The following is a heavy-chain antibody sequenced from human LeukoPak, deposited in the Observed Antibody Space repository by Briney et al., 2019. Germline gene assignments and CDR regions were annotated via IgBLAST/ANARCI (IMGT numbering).Heavy chain of an antibody. Sequence: PGGSLRLSCAASGFTFSTYTMNWVRQAPGKGLEWVSSISSSGSYIFYADSVKGRFTISRDNAKNSLYLQMNSLRAEDTAAYYCASEYYGAEMSFDYWGQGTLVTVSS. CDR3: ASEYYGAEMSFDY. CDR1: GFTFSTYT. CDR2: ISSSGSYI. D-gene: IGHD3-10*01. J-gene: IGHJ4*02. V-gene: IGHV3-21*01.